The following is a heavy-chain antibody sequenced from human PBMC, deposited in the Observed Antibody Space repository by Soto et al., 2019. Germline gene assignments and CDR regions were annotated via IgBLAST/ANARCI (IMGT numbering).Heavy chain of an antibody. D-gene: IGHD3-22*01. V-gene: IGHV3-9*01. CDR2: ISWNSGSI. J-gene: IGHJ4*02. CDR3: AKDMVFDSSGYYHLGFDY. CDR1: GFTFDDYA. Sequence: GGSLRLSCAASGFTFDDYAMHWVRQAPGKGLEWVSGISWNSGSIDYADSVRGRITISRDNAKNSLYLQMNSLRAQDTALYYCAKDMVFDSSGYYHLGFDYWGQGALVTVSS.